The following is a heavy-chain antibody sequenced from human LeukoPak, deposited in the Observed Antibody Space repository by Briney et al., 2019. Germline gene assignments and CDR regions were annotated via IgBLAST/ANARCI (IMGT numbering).Heavy chain of an antibody. Sequence: SGTLSLTCAVSGGSISSSNWWSWVRQPPGKGLEWIGEIYHSGSTNYNPSLKSRVTISVDKSKNQFSLKLSSVTAADTAVYYCARHPGAVAGTGPDYWGQGTLVTVSS. CDR2: IYHSGST. D-gene: IGHD6-19*01. CDR1: GGSISSSNW. CDR3: ARHPGAVAGTGPDY. V-gene: IGHV4-4*02. J-gene: IGHJ4*02.